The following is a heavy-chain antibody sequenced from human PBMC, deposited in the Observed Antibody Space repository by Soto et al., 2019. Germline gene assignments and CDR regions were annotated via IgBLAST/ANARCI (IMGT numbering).Heavy chain of an antibody. D-gene: IGHD1-1*01. V-gene: IGHV1-18*01. CDR3: ARESEQLDRAVLYYGMDV. J-gene: IGHJ6*02. Sequence: QVQLVQSGAEVKKPGASVKVSCKASGYTFTNYGISWVRQAPGQGLEWMGWISAYNGNTNYAQKLQGRVTMTTDTSTSTAYMELRSLRSDDTAVYYCARESEQLDRAVLYYGMDVWGQGTTVTVSS. CDR2: ISAYNGNT. CDR1: GYTFTNYG.